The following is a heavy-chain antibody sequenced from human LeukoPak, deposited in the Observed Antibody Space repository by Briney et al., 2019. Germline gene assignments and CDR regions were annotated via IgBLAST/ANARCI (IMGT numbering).Heavy chain of an antibody. CDR1: GFTFSSYG. D-gene: IGHD5-12*01. Sequence: GGSLRLSCAASGFTFSSYGMHWVRQAPGKGLEWVAFIRYDGSNKYYADSVKGRFTISRDNSKNTLYLQMNSLRAEDTAVYYCAKEGGATWLYYYYYMDVWGKGTTVTVSS. J-gene: IGHJ6*03. CDR2: IRYDGSNK. V-gene: IGHV3-30*02. CDR3: AKEGGATWLYYYYYMDV.